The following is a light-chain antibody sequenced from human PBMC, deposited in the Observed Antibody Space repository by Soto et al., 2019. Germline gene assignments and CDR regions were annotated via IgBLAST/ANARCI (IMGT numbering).Light chain of an antibody. J-gene: IGLJ2*01. CDR3: SSYTGSSTPVV. CDR1: SSDVGGYNL. V-gene: IGLV2-14*01. Sequence: QSALTQPASVSGSPGQSITISCTGTSSDVGGYNLVSWYQQNPGEAPKVIIYDVSYRPSGVSNRFSGSKSGNTASLTISGLQAEDEADYFCSSYTGSSTPVVFGGWTKLTVL. CDR2: DVS.